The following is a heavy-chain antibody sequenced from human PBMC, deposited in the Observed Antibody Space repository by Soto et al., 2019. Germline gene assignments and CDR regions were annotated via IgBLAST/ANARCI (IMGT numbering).Heavy chain of an antibody. CDR3: ARAHYGDYGYGMDV. CDR1: GGSIRSGGYS. CDR2: IYDSGTT. D-gene: IGHD4-17*01. V-gene: IGHV4-30-2*01. Sequence: QLQLQESGSGLVKPSQTLSLTCAVSGGSIRSGGYSWTWIRQPPGKGLEWIGYIYDSGTTYYNPSLKSRVTISVDRSKNQFSLRLSSVTAADTAVYYCARAHYGDYGYGMDVWGQGTTVTVSS. J-gene: IGHJ6*02.